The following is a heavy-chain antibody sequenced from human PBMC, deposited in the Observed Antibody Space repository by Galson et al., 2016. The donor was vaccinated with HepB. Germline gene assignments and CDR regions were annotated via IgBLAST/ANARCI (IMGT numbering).Heavy chain of an antibody. CDR3: ARVRWKNGLDI. V-gene: IGHV3-74*01. D-gene: IGHD1/OR15-1a*01. CDR1: GLSFSSEW. J-gene: IGHJ3*02. Sequence: SLRLSCAASGLSFSSEWMHWVRQAPGKGPVWVPYINTDGSDTGHADSVKGRFTTFRDNVRNTLYLQMGSLRAEDTAVYYCARVRWKNGLDIWGQGTMVTVSS. CDR2: INTDGSDT.